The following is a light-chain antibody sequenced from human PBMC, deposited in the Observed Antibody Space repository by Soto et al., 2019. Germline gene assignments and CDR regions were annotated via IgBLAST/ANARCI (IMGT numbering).Light chain of an antibody. Sequence: QSALTQPASVSGSPGQSITISCTGTSSDVGSYNLVSWYQQHPGKAPKLMIYEGSKRPSGVSNRFSGSKSGNTASLTISGLQDEDEADYYCCSYAGSSLVVFGGGTKVTVL. J-gene: IGLJ2*01. CDR2: EGS. CDR1: SSDVGSYNL. CDR3: CSYAGSSLVV. V-gene: IGLV2-23*01.